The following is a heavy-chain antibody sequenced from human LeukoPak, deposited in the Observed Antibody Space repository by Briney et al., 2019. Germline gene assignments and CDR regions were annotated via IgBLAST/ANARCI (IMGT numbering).Heavy chain of an antibody. CDR2: FYYSENT. V-gene: IGHV4-39*01. CDR1: GGSISSSSYY. CDR3: ARTAGVAVAGSRQYFDY. J-gene: IGHJ4*02. D-gene: IGHD6-19*01. Sequence: PSQTLSLTCRVAGGSISSSSYYWGWIHQPPGNGLEWFGSFYYSENTYYNPSLKSRVTISADTSKNEFSLKLRSVTAADTAVYYCARTAGVAVAGSRQYFDYWGQGTLVTVSS.